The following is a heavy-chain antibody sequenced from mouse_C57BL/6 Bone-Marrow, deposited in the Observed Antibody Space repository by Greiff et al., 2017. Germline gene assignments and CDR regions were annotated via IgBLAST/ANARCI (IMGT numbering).Heavy chain of an antibody. V-gene: IGHV1-22*01. CDR1: GYTFTDYN. Sequence: VQLQQSGPELVKPGASVKMSCKASGYTFTDYNMHWVKQSHGKSLEWIGYINPNNGGTSYNQKFKGKATLTVNKSSSTAYMELRSLTSEDSAVYYCARGETAQATFAYWGQGTLVTVSA. CDR2: INPNNGGT. CDR3: ARGETAQATFAY. J-gene: IGHJ3*01. D-gene: IGHD3-2*02.